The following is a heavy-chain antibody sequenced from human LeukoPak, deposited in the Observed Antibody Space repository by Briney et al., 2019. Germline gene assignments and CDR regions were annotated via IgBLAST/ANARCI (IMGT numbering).Heavy chain of an antibody. J-gene: IGHJ4*02. D-gene: IGHD6-13*01. CDR3: AKERGENSIWSPYFDY. V-gene: IGHV3-23*01. CDR1: GFTFSSYA. CDR2: ISGSAGTI. Sequence: GGSLRLSCAASGFTFSSYAMSWVRQVSGKGLELVSAISGSAGTIYYADSVKGRFTISRDNSKNTLYLQMNSLRAEDTAVYYCAKERGENSIWSPYFDYWGQGTLVTVSS.